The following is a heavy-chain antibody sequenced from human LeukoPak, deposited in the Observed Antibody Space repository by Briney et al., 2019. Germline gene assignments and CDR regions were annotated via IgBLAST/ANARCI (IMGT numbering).Heavy chain of an antibody. CDR2: INGSDSST. CDR3: AKSFKPYNSGWYYFDY. CDR1: GFTFSSYA. Sequence: PGGSLRLSCAASGFTFSSYAMSWVRQAPGKGLEWVSGINGSDSSTYYADSVKGRFTISRDNSKNTLYLQMNSLRAEDTAVYYCAKSFKPYNSGWYYFDYWGQGTLVTVSS. J-gene: IGHJ4*02. V-gene: IGHV3-23*01. D-gene: IGHD6-19*01.